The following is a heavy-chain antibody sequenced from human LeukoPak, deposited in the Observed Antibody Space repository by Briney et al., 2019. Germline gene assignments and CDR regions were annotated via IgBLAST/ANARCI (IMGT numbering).Heavy chain of an antibody. CDR1: GLTFSSYS. CDR3: ARGLDEGSSWGPYTYYYMDG. V-gene: IGHV3-21*01. CDR2: ISSSSSYI. D-gene: IGHD6-13*01. Sequence: PGGSLRLSCAASGLTFSSYSMNWVREAPGKGLEWVSCISSSSSYIYYADSVKGRFTISRDNAKNSLYLQRNSLRAEDTAVYYCARGLDEGSSWGPYTYYYMDGWGKGTTVTVSS. J-gene: IGHJ6*03.